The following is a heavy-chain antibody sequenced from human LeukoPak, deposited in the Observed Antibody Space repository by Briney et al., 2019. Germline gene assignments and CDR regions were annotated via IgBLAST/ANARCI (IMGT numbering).Heavy chain of an antibody. D-gene: IGHD3-22*01. V-gene: IGHV1-18*01. Sequence: GASVKVSCKASGYTFTSYGISWVRQAPGQGLEWMGWISAYNGNTNYAQKLQGRVTMTTDTSTSTAYMELRSLRSDDTAVYYCARVLYDSSGYYCEGYFGYWGQGTLVTVSS. J-gene: IGHJ4*02. CDR3: ARVLYDSSGYYCEGYFGY. CDR1: GYTFTSYG. CDR2: ISAYNGNT.